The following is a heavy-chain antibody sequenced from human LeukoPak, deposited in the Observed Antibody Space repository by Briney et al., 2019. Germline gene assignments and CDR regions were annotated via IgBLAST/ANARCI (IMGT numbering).Heavy chain of an antibody. D-gene: IGHD3-10*01. CDR1: GGTFSSYA. CDR2: IISIFGTA. V-gene: IGHV1-69*13. CDR3: ARYYGSGSYFDY. J-gene: IGHJ4*02. Sequence: SVKVSCKASGGTFSSYAISWVRQAPGQGLEWMGGIISIFGTANYAQKFQGRVTITADESTSTAYMELSSLRSEDTAMYYCARYYGSGSYFDYWGQGTLVTVSS.